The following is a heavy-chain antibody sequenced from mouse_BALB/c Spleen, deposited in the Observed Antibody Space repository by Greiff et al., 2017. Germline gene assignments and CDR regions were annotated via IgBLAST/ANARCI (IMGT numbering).Heavy chain of an antibody. Sequence: EVNVVESGGGLVKPGGSLKLSCAASGFAFSSYDMSWVRQTPEKRLEWVAYISSGGGSTYYPDTVKGRFTISRDNAKNTLYLQMSSLKSEDTAMYYCAREGYYGNYGGDYYAMDYWGQGTSVTVSS. CDR1: GFAFSSYD. V-gene: IGHV5-12-1*01. CDR2: ISSGGGST. CDR3: AREGYYGNYGGDYYAMDY. J-gene: IGHJ4*01. D-gene: IGHD2-1*01.